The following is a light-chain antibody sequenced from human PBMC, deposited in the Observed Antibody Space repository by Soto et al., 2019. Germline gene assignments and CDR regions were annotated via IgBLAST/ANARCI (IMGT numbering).Light chain of an antibody. CDR3: QNYNSAPIT. CDR1: QGISNY. Sequence: DIQMTQSPSSLSASVGDRVTITCRASQGISNYLAWYQQKPGRAPKLLMYDASTLQSGVPSRFSGSGSGTDFTLTISSLQPEDVATYYCQNYNSAPITFGQGTRLEIK. V-gene: IGKV1-27*01. CDR2: DAS. J-gene: IGKJ5*01.